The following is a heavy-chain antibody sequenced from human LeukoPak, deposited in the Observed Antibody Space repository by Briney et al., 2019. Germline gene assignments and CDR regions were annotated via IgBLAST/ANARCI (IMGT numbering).Heavy chain of an antibody. V-gene: IGHV3-23*01. CDR1: GFTFSSYS. J-gene: IGHJ4*02. Sequence: TGGSLRLSCAASGFTFSSYSMNWVRQAPGKGLEWVSAISGSGGSTYYADSVKGRFTISRDNAKNSLYLQINSLRAEDTAVYYCARRYSSNSPYVDYWGQGTLLTVSS. CDR3: ARRYSSNSPYVDY. D-gene: IGHD6-13*01. CDR2: ISGSGGST.